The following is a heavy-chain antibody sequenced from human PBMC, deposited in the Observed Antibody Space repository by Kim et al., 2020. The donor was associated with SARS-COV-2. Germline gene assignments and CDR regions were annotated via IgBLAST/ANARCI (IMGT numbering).Heavy chain of an antibody. J-gene: IGHJ3*02. V-gene: IGHV3-43*02. Sequence: GGSLRLSCAVSGFTFDEFSMYWVRQVPGKGLEWLSVISGDGGSTQYADSVKGRFTVSRDNSKNSLSLQMDSLRSEDTCLYYCAKDFVITGRIVPHVFDTWGQGTLVTVSS. CDR2: ISGDGGST. CDR1: GFTFDEFS. D-gene: IGHD3-16*01. CDR3: AKDFVITGRIVPHVFDT.